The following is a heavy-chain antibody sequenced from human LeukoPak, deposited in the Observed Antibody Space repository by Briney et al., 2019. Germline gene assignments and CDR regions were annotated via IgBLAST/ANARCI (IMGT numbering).Heavy chain of an antibody. J-gene: IGHJ4*02. CDR2: INPNNGDT. CDR1: GYTFTCYY. CDR3: ATQRGSNLWGTFFDF. Sequence: ASVTVSCKASGYTFTCYYMHWVRQAPGQGLEWMGWINPNNGDTKFARGLQGRVTMTRDTSIRTAYMGLSRLSSDDTAVYYCATQRGSNLWGTFFDFWGEETLVTVSS. D-gene: IGHD3-16*01. V-gene: IGHV1-2*02.